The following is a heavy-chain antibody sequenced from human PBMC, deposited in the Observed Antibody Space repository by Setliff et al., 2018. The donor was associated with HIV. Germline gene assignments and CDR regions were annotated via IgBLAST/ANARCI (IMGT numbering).Heavy chain of an antibody. CDR1: GGTFSSYA. D-gene: IGHD1-1*01. J-gene: IGHJ4*02. CDR2: IIPIFGTA. Sequence: SVKVSCKASGGTFSSYAINWVRQAPGQGLEWMGGIIPIFGTAKYAQRFQGRVTITADKSTSTVYMELRSLRSEDTAVYYCARDSSTYTPSTGYWGQGTLVTVSS. V-gene: IGHV1-69*06. CDR3: ARDSSTYTPSTGY.